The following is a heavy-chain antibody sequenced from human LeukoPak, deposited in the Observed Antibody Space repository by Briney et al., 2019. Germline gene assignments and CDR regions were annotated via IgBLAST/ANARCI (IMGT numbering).Heavy chain of an antibody. D-gene: IGHD6-19*01. V-gene: IGHV4-34*01. CDR3: ARDKRVAVAGTYIYYYYMDV. Sequence: SETLSLTCAVYGGSFSGYYWSWIRQPPGKGLEWIGEINHSGSTNYNPSLKSRVTISVDTSKNQFSLKLSSVTAADTAVCYCARDKRVAVAGTYIYYYYMDVGGNGTTVTISS. CDR1: GGSFSGYY. J-gene: IGHJ6*03. CDR2: INHSGST.